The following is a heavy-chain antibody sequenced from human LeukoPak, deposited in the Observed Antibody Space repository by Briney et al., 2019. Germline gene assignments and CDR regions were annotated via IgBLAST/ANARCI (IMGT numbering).Heavy chain of an antibody. CDR2: IYYSGST. CDR3: ARVGWGTAFDI. J-gene: IGHJ3*02. Sequence: SETLSLTCTVSGGSISSYYWSWIRQPPGKGLEWIGYIYYSGSTNYNPSLKSRVTISVDTSKNQFSLKLSSVTAADTAVYYCARVGWGTAFDIWGQGTMVTVSS. CDR1: GGSISSYY. D-gene: IGHD3-16*01. V-gene: IGHV4-59*01.